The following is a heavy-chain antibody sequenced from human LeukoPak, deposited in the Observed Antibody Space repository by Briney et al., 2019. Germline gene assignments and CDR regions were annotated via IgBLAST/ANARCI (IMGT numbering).Heavy chain of an antibody. Sequence: GGSLRLSCAASGFTFDDYAMHWVRQAPGKGLEWVSGISWNSGSTYYADSVKGRFTISRDNSKNTLYLQMNSLRAEDTAVYYCAXXVXGTPGPRVARGHDAFDIWGQGTMVTVSS. CDR3: AXXVXGTPGPRVARGHDAFDI. D-gene: IGHD2-15*01. V-gene: IGHV3-23*01. CDR2: ISWNSGST. CDR1: GFTFDDYA. J-gene: IGHJ3*02.